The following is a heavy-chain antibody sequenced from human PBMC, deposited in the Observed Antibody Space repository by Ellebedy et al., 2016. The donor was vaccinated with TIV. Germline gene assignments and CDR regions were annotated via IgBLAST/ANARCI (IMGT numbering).Heavy chain of an antibody. CDR2: IYWDDDK. J-gene: IGHJ4*02. CDR1: GFSLSTSGVG. V-gene: IGHV2-5*02. D-gene: IGHD3-10*01. Sequence: SGPTLVKPPQTLTLTCTFSGFSLSTSGVGVGWIRQPPGKALEWLALIYWDDDKRYSPSLKSRLTITKDTSKNQVVLTMTNMDPVDTATYYCAHFGLGARNFDYWGQGTLVTVSS. CDR3: AHFGLGARNFDY.